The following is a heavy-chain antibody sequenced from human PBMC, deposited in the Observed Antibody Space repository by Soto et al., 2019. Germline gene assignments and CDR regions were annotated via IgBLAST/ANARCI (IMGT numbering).Heavy chain of an antibody. CDR1: GFSFSSFA. V-gene: IGHV3-48*03. CDR3: ARENSVQAWLHHFDH. CDR2: ISDDGASI. J-gene: IGHJ4*02. Sequence: GGSLRLSCEASGFSFSSFAMNWVRQAPGRGLEWVSYISDDGASIYYADSLKGRFTISRDNAKNSLSLQMNNLRAEDTAVYYCARENSVQAWLHHFDHWGLGTLITVSS. D-gene: IGHD5-18*01.